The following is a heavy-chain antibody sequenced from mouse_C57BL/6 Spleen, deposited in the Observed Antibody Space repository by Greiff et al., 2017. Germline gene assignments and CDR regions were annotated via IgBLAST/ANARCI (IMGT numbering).Heavy chain of an antibody. CDR3: ARTPHYYGSSYGFDY. Sequence: EVKLQESGPELVKPGASVKIPCKASGYTFTDYNMDWVKQSHGKSLEWIGDINPNNGGTIYNQKFKGKATLTVDKSSSTAYMELRSLTSEDTAVYYCARTPHYYGSSYGFDYWGQGTTLTVSS. V-gene: IGHV1-18*01. CDR2: INPNNGGT. CDR1: GYTFTDYN. J-gene: IGHJ2*01. D-gene: IGHD1-1*01.